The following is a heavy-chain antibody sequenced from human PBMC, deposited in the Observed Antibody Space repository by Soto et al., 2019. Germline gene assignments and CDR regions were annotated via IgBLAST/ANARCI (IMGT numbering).Heavy chain of an antibody. CDR1: SGSISSGDNY. CDR2: IYYSGSA. Sequence: QVQLQESGPGLVKPSQTLSLTCTVSSGSISSGDNYWSWIRQPPGKGLEWIGYIYYSGSAYYTPSLRRRVTISVDTSKNQFSLTLSSVTAADSAVYYCARVRAGAPYYYDSTGFDHWGQGSLVTVSS. CDR3: ARVRAGAPYYYDSTGFDH. J-gene: IGHJ4*02. D-gene: IGHD3-22*01. V-gene: IGHV4-30-4*08.